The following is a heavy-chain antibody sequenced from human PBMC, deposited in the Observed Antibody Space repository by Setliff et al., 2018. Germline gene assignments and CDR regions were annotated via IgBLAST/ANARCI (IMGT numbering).Heavy chain of an antibody. CDR1: GYTFTSYA. CDR2: INAGNGNT. Sequence: GASVKVSCKASGYTFTSYAMHWVRQAPGQRLEWMGWINAGNGNTKYSQKFQGRVTITRDTSASTAYMELSSPRSEDTAVYYCARDNIGYITGIPYYYYYMDVWGKGITVTVSS. V-gene: IGHV1-3*01. CDR3: ARDNIGYITGIPYYYYYMDV. J-gene: IGHJ6*03. D-gene: IGHD1-20*01.